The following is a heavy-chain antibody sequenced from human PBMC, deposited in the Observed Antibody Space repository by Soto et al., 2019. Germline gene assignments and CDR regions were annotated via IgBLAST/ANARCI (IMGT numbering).Heavy chain of an antibody. CDR2: ISSSSSTI. D-gene: IGHD3-10*01. J-gene: IGHJ6*03. CDR1: GFTFSSYS. CDR3: ARDGGFGELSLYYYYYYMDV. V-gene: IGHV3-48*01. Sequence: GGSLRLSCAASGFTFSSYSMNWVRQAPGKGLEWVSYISSSSSTIYYADSVKGRFTISRDNAKNSLYLQMNSLRAEDTAVYYCARDGGFGELSLYYYYYYMDVWGKGTTVTVSS.